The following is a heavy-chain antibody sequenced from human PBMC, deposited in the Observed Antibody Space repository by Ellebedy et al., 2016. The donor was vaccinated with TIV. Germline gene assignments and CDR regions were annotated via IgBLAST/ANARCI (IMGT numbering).Heavy chain of an antibody. CDR2: IKQDGSDK. Sequence: GESLKISXAASGFIFNDYSMNWVRQAPGKGLEWVANIKQDGSDKYYVDSVKGRFTISRDNAKNSLFLQMNSLRAEDTAVYYCARAIGAADSFWGQGTLVTVSS. CDR1: GFIFNDYS. CDR3: ARAIGAADSF. V-gene: IGHV3-7*01. D-gene: IGHD6-13*01. J-gene: IGHJ4*02.